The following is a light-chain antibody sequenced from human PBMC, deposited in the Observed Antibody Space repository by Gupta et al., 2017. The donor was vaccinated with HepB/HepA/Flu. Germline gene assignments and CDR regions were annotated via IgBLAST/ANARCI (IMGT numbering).Light chain of an antibody. CDR1: PNLSNY. CDR2: AAT. CDR3: QQTYSNIY. V-gene: IGKV1-39*01. Sequence: IQMTQSPSSLSASVGDSVTITCRGGPNLSNYLSWYQQRPGKAPKLLIYAATNVQTGVSSRLRGSAAGTGFTLTNSNRQPEDFATDDGQQTYSNIYFGKGT. J-gene: IGKJ2*01.